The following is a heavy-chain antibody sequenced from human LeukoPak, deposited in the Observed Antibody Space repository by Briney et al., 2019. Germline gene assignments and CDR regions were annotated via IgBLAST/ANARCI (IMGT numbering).Heavy chain of an antibody. D-gene: IGHD3-22*01. Sequence: ASVKVSCKASGYTFTGYYMHWVRQAPGQGLEWMGWINPNSGGTNYAQKFQGRVTMTRDTSISTAYMELSRLRSEDTAVYYCARGPRGNSSGYYYYYYGMDVWGQGTTVTVSS. V-gene: IGHV1-2*02. J-gene: IGHJ6*02. CDR2: INPNSGGT. CDR3: ARGPRGNSSGYYYYYYGMDV. CDR1: GYTFTGYY.